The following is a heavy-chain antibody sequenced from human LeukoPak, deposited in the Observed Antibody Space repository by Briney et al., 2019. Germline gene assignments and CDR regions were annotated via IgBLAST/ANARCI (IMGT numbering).Heavy chain of an antibody. Sequence: SETLSLTCAVYGGSFSSYYWSWIRQPPGKGLEWIGYIYYSGSTNYNPSLKSRVTISVDTSKNQFSLKLSSVTAADTAVYYCARDSYGYFDPWGQGTLVTVSS. CDR2: IYYSGST. D-gene: IGHD5-18*01. J-gene: IGHJ5*02. CDR3: ARDSYGYFDP. CDR1: GGSFSSYY. V-gene: IGHV4-59*01.